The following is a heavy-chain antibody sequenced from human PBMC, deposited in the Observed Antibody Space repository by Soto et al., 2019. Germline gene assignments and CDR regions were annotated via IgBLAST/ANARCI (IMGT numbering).Heavy chain of an antibody. J-gene: IGHJ4*02. Sequence: ASVKVSCKASGYTFTTYDIHWVRQVTGQGLEWMGWMNPNNGNTGSTQKFQGRVTMTRNTSISTVYMELTSLRSEDTAVYYCARRKERSGPHYFDYWGQGSLVTVSS. D-gene: IGHD6-25*01. V-gene: IGHV1-8*01. CDR3: ARRKERSGPHYFDY. CDR2: MNPNNGNT. CDR1: GYTFTTYD.